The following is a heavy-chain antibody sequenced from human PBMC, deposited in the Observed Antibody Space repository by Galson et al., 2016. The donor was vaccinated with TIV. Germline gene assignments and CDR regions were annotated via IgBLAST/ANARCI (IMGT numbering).Heavy chain of an antibody. CDR3: ARDRRGVLDSTLFDN. Sequence: SVKVACKASGGTFRTYSFNWVRQAPGQGLQWMGRIIPILGLANYAQKFQGRVTMTTDTSTSTAYMELRSLRSDDTAVYYCARDRRGVLDSTLFDNWGQGTPVTVSS. V-gene: IGHV1-69*04. J-gene: IGHJ4*02. CDR1: GGTFRTYS. D-gene: IGHD6-13*01. CDR2: IIPILGLA.